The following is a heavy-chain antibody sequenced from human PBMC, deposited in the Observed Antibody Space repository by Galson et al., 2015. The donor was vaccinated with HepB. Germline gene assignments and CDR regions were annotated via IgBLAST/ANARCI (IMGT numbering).Heavy chain of an antibody. V-gene: IGHV3-23*01. J-gene: IGHJ4*02. D-gene: IGHD1-26*01. CDR2: ISGSGGST. CDR1: GFTFSSYA. Sequence: SLRLSCAASGFTFSSYAMSWVRQAPGKGLEWVSAISGSGGSTYYADSVKGRFTISRDNSKNTLYLQMNSLRAEDTAVYYCAKAEPEWELLYWGAELDYWGQGTLVTVSS. CDR3: AKAEPEWELLYWGAELDY.